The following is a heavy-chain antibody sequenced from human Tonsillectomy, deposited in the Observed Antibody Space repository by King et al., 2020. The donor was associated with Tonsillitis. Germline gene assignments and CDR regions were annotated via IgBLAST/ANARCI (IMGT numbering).Heavy chain of an antibody. CDR2: LSGRGGSP. CDR1: GFTFSSYA. J-gene: IGHJ4*02. D-gene: IGHD2-2*01. V-gene: IGHV3-23*04. Sequence: VQLVESGGGLVRPGGSLRLSCAASGFTFSSYAMSWVRQAPGKGLEWGSGLSGRGGSPFYAEPVKGRFTISRDNSKNMLFLQMNSLRAEDAAVYYCAKDVDVVPAAMNDYFDYWGQGTLVTVSS. CDR3: AKDVDVVPAAMNDYFDY.